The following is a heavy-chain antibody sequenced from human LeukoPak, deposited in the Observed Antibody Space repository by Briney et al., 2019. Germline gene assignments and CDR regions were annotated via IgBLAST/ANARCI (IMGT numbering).Heavy chain of an antibody. Sequence: ASVKVSCKASGYTFTSYGISWVRQAPGQGLEWMGWISAYNGNTNCAHKLQGRVTMTTDTSTSTAYMELRSLRSDDTAVYYCARDQRSGGSCGYWGQGTLVTVSS. D-gene: IGHD2-15*01. CDR2: ISAYNGNT. CDR1: GYTFTSYG. V-gene: IGHV1-18*01. CDR3: ARDQRSGGSCGY. J-gene: IGHJ4*02.